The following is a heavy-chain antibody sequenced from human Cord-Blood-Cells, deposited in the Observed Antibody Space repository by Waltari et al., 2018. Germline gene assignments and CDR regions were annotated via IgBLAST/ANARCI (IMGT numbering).Heavy chain of an antibody. CDR2: IIPIFGTA. CDR1: GGTFSSFA. V-gene: IGHV1-69*06. D-gene: IGHD6-13*01. CDR3: ARNVDSSSWYSGGY. Sequence: QVPLVQSGAEVKKPGSSVKVSCKAAGGTFSSFANTWLRQAPGQGLEWMGWIIPIFGTANYAQKFQGRVTITADKSTSTAYMELSSLRSEDTAVYYCARNVDSSSWYSGGYWGQGTLVTVSS. J-gene: IGHJ4*02.